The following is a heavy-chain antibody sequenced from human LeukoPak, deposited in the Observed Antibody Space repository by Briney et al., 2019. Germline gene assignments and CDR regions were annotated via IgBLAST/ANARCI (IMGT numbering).Heavy chain of an antibody. CDR1: GFTFSSYS. CDR3: ARGETAMVARYYFDY. CDR2: ISSSSSYI. J-gene: IGHJ4*02. Sequence: GGSLRLSCAASGFTFSSYSMNWVRQAPGKGLEWVSSISSSSSYIYYADSVKGRFTISRDNAKNSLYLQMNSLRAGDTAVYYCARGETAMVARYYFDYWGQGTLVTVSS. D-gene: IGHD5-18*01. V-gene: IGHV3-21*01.